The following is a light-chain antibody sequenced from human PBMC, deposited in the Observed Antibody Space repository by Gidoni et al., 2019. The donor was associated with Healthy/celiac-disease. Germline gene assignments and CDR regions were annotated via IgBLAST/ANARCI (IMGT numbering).Light chain of an antibody. CDR1: SSDVGCYNY. J-gene: IGLJ2*01. V-gene: IGLV2-14*01. CDR2: DVS. Sequence: QSALTQPASVSGSPGQSFTISCTGTSSDVGCYNYVSWYQQHQGKAPKLMIYDVSNRPSGVSNRFSGSKSGNTSSLTISGLQAEDEADYYCSSYTSSSTLEVFGGGTKLTVL. CDR3: SSYTSSSTLEV.